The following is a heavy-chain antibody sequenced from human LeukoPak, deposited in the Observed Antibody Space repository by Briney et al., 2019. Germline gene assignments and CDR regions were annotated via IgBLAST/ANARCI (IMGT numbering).Heavy chain of an antibody. CDR2: IYYSGST. V-gene: IGHV4-61*05. J-gene: IGHJ4*02. CDR3: ARGLGISLEDY. D-gene: IGHD7-27*01. Sequence: SETLSLTCTVSGGSISSSSYYWGWIRQPPGKGLEWIGYIYYSGSTNYNPSLKSRVTISVDTSKNQFSLKLSSVTAADTAVYYCARGLGISLEDYWGQGTLVTVSS. CDR1: GGSISSSSYY.